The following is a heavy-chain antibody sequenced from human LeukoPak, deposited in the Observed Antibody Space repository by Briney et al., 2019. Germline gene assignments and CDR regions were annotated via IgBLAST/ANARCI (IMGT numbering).Heavy chain of an antibody. V-gene: IGHV3-7*01. Sequence: PGGSLRLSCVASGISFSSYWMAWVRQAPGKGLEWVANIKYDGTHKFYADSVKGRFTISGDNAKNSLFLEMNSLRADDTAVYFCASSHDSSGNDWGQGTLVTVSS. D-gene: IGHD3-22*01. CDR2: IKYDGTHK. CDR1: GISFSSYW. J-gene: IGHJ4*02. CDR3: ASSHDSSGND.